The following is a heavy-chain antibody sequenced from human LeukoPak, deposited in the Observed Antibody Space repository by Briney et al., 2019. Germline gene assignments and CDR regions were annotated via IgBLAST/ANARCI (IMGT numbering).Heavy chain of an antibody. J-gene: IGHJ4*02. Sequence: PGGSLRLSCAASGFTFSSYSMNWVRQAPGKGLEWVSSISSSSSYIYYADSVKGRFTISRDNAKNSLYLQMNSLRAEDTAVYYCAVVVPAAMGVDYRGQGTLVTVSS. CDR1: GFTFSSYS. D-gene: IGHD2-2*01. V-gene: IGHV3-21*01. CDR2: ISSSSSYI. CDR3: AVVVPAAMGVDY.